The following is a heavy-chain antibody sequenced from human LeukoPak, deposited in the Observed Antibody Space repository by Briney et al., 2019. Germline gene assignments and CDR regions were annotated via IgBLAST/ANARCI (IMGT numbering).Heavy chain of an antibody. CDR1: GFAFSTSA. CDR3: AKVLRGVIVYDY. D-gene: IGHD3-10*01. CDR2: ITGTGDYT. V-gene: IGHV3-23*01. Sequence: GESRRLSCSASGFAFSTSAMSWVRQAPGKGLEWVSTITGTGDYTEYADYVKGRFTISRDNSKNTLFLQMSSLRADDTAFYYCAKVLRGVIVYDYWGQGTLVTVSS. J-gene: IGHJ4*02.